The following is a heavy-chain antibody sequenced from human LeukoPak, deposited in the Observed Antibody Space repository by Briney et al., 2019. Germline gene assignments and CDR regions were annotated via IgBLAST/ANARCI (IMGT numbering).Heavy chain of an antibody. CDR3: ERQAGIAVAAYDY. J-gene: IGHJ4*02. CDR1: GFTFSGYD. V-gene: IGHV3-13*01. D-gene: IGHD6-19*01. CDR2: IGISGGT. Sequence: GGSLRLSCAASGFTFSGYDMHWVRHPTGRGLEWVSSIGISGGTYYRNSVKGRFTVSRDNSKNTLYLQMNSLRAEDTAVYYCERQAGIAVAAYDYWGQGTLVTVSS.